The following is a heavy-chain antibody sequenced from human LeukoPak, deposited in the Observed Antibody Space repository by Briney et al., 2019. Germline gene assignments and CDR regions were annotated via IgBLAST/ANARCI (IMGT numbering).Heavy chain of an antibody. V-gene: IGHV3-66*01. CDR2: IYSGGST. Sequence: GGSLRLSCAGSGFTFSSYAMTWVRQAPGKGLECISVIYSGGSTDYADSVKGRLTISRDNSKNTLYLQMNSLRAEDTAVYYCARKSVAGSFDYWGQGTLVTVSS. D-gene: IGHD6-19*01. CDR1: GFTFSSYA. J-gene: IGHJ4*02. CDR3: ARKSVAGSFDY.